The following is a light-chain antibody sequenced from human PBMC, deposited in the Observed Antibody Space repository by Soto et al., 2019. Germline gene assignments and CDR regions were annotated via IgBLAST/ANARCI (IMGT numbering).Light chain of an antibody. V-gene: IGLV1-44*01. CDR1: SFNIGRNP. Sequence: QSVLTQPPSASGTPGQRVTISCSGSSFNIGRNPVNWYQQFPGTAPKLLIYTNDQRPSGVPDRFSGSKSGTSASLAIRGPRSGGEAGYCCAAWGESPSGWGFGGGTKLILL. CDR2: TND. J-gene: IGLJ2*01. CDR3: AAWGESPSGWG.